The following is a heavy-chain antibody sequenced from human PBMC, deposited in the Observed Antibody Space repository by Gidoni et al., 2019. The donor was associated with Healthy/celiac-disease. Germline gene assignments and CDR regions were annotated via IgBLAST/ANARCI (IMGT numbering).Heavy chain of an antibody. J-gene: IGHJ6*03. CDR3: ARAVSGWMEYYYYMDV. CDR1: GFTVSRSY. V-gene: IGHV3-53*01. D-gene: IGHD6-19*01. Sequence: EVQLVESGGGLIQPGGSLRLSCAASGFTVSRSYMSWVRQAPGKGLGWVSVIYSGGSTYYADSVKGRFTISRDNSKNTLYLQMNSLRAEDTAVYYCARAVSGWMEYYYYMDVWGKGTTVTVSS. CDR2: IYSGGST.